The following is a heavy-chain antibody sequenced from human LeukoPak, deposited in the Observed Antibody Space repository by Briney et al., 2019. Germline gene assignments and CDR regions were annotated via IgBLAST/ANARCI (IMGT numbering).Heavy chain of an antibody. D-gene: IGHD1-26*01. CDR3: AASTQPNEAFDI. V-gene: IGHV1-8*01. J-gene: IGHJ3*02. CDR1: GYTFTSYD. Sequence: ASVKVSCKASGYTFTSYDINWVRQATGQGLEWMGWMNPNSGNTGYAQKFQGRVTMTRNTSISTAYMELSSLRSEDTAVYYCAASTQPNEAFDIWGQGTMVTVSS. CDR2: MNPNSGNT.